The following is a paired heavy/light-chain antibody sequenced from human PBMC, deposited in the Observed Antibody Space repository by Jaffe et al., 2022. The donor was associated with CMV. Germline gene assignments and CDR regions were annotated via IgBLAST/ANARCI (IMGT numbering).Heavy chain of an antibody. V-gene: IGHV2-5*01. CDR3: AHTTIRVNAEGYYYDSSDWGGFDY. J-gene: IGHJ4*02. CDR1: GFSLSTSGVG. D-gene: IGHD3-22*01. CDR2: IYWNDDK. Sequence: QITLKESGPTLVKPTQTLTLTCTFSGFSLSTSGVGVGWIRQPPGKALEWLALIYWNDDKRYSPSLKSRLTITKDTSKNQVVLTMTNMDPVDTATYYCAHTTIRVNAEGYYYDSSDWGGFDYWGQGTLVTVSS.
Light chain of an antibody. J-gene: IGLJ2*01. V-gene: IGLV2-8*01. CDR1: SSDVGGYNY. CDR2: EVS. Sequence: QSALTQPPSASGSPGQSVTISCTGTSSDVGGYNYVSWYQQHPGKAPKLMIYEVSKRPSGVPDRFSGSKSGNTASLTVSGLQAEDEADYYCSSYAGSNTHVVFGGGTKLTVL. CDR3: SSYAGSNTHVV.